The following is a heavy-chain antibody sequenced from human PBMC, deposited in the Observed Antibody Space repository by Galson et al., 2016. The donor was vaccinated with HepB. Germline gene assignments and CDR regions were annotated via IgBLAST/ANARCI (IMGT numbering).Heavy chain of an antibody. Sequence: SLRLSCAASGFIFSNYDMSWVRQAPGKGLEWVSGIRGSGGSTYYAESMKGRFTISRENSANTLYLQMNSLRAEDTAVYYCASNDGGVDYWGQGTLVTVSS. CDR2: IRGSGGST. J-gene: IGHJ4*02. CDR1: GFIFSNYD. D-gene: IGHD4-23*01. V-gene: IGHV3-23*01. CDR3: ASNDGGVDY.